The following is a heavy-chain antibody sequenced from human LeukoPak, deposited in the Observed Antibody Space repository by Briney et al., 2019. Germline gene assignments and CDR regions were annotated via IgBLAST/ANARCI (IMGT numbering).Heavy chain of an antibody. Sequence: SETLSLTCAVYGGSLSAYYWTWIRQPPGKGLEWIGEINHGGSTNYNPSLKSRVTISVDTSKNQFSLKLSSVTAADTAVYYCARVVSQYGDYAWIVNWFDPWGQGTLVTVSS. D-gene: IGHD4-17*01. CDR1: GGSLSAYY. CDR2: INHGGST. CDR3: ARVVSQYGDYAWIVNWFDP. V-gene: IGHV4-34*01. J-gene: IGHJ5*02.